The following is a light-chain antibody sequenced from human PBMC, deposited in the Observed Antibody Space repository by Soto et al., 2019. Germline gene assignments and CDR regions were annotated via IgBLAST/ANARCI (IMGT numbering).Light chain of an antibody. Sequence: QSVLTQPPSASGTPGQTVTISCSGSSSNIGSNAVNWYQQLPGTVPKLLLYSDNQRPAGVPDRVSGSKSGTSASLAISGLQSEDEADYYCATWDDSLTSVLFGGGTKLNVL. CDR1: SSNIGSNA. J-gene: IGLJ2*01. CDR2: SDN. CDR3: ATWDDSLTSVL. V-gene: IGLV1-44*01.